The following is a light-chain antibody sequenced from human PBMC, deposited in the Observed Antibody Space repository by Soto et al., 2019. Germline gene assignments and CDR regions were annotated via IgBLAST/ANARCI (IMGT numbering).Light chain of an antibody. V-gene: IGLV1-44*01. CDR3: ATWDDSLNGRV. CDR2: GNN. CDR1: SSNIRSNT. J-gene: IGLJ3*02. Sequence: QSILTQPPSASGTPGQRVTISCSGSSSNIRSNTVNWYQQLPGTAPKLLIYGNNQRPSGVPDRFSASESGTSASLAISGLQSDDEADYYCATWDDSLNGRVFGGGTSSPS.